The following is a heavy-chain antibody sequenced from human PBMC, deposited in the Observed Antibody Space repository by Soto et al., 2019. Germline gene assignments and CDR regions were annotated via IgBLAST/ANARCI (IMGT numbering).Heavy chain of an antibody. CDR2: IYYSGST. Sequence: SETLSLTCTVSGGSISSGGYYWSWIRQHPGKGLEWIGYIYYSGSTYYNPSLKSRVTISVDTSKNQFSLKLSSVTAADTAIYYCAREGRIAAAGRSDYWGQGTLVTVSS. J-gene: IGHJ4*02. CDR3: AREGRIAAAGRSDY. V-gene: IGHV4-31*03. D-gene: IGHD6-13*01. CDR1: GGSISSGGYY.